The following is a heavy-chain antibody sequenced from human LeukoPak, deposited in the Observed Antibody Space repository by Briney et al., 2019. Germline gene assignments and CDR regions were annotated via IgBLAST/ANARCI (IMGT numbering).Heavy chain of an antibody. D-gene: IGHD2-15*01. CDR3: AKRVTYSIDS. J-gene: IGHJ4*02. CDR2: SGTGGGT. CDR1: GFSFSSYA. Sequence: GGSLRLSCAASGFSFSSYAMSGVRQAPGKGLEWVSTSGTGGGTYYADSVKGRFTISRDNSKNTLYLQMDSLRAEDTAIYYCAKRVTYSIDSWGQGTLVTVSS. V-gene: IGHV3-23*01.